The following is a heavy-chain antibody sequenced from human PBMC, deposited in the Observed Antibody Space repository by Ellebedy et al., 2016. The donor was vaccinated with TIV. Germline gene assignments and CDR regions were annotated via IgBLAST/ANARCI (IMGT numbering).Heavy chain of an antibody. D-gene: IGHD6-19*01. Sequence: ASVKVSCKASGYTFTTYYIHWVRQAPGQGLEWMGWINPNSGGTYYAQKFQGRVTMTRDTSISTAYMELSRLRSDDTAVYYCARDYGGYSNGWYPTWGQGTLLTVSS. CDR2: INPNSGGT. CDR3: ARDYGGYSNGWYPT. V-gene: IGHV1-2*02. J-gene: IGHJ4*02. CDR1: GYTFTTYY.